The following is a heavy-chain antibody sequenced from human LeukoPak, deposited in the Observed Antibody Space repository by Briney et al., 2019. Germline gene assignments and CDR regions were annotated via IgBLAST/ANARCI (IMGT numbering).Heavy chain of an antibody. V-gene: IGHV3-30*02. CDR1: GFTFSSYG. CDR3: AKDQAAVVTGGFDY. Sequence: PGGSLRLSCAASGFTFSSYGMHWVRQAPGRGLEWVAFIRYDGSNKYYADSVKGRFTISRDNSKNTLYLQMNSLRAEDTAVYYCAKDQAAVVTGGFDYWGQGTLVTVSS. CDR2: IRYDGSNK. D-gene: IGHD6-13*01. J-gene: IGHJ4*02.